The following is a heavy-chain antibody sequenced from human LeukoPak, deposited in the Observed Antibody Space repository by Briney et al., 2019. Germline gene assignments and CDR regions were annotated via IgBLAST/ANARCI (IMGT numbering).Heavy chain of an antibody. J-gene: IGHJ5*02. Sequence: SETLSLTCTVSGGSISSYYWSWIRQPAGKGLEWIGRIYTSGSTNYNPSLKSRVTMSVDTSKNQFSLKLSSVTAADTAVYYCARDYPALWSGYYMNRFDPWGQGTLVTVSS. CDR2: IYTSGST. D-gene: IGHD3-3*01. CDR3: ARDYPALWSGYYMNRFDP. CDR1: GGSISSYY. V-gene: IGHV4-4*07.